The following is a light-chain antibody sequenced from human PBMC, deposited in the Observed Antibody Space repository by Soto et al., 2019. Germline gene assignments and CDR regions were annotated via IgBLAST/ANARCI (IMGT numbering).Light chain of an antibody. CDR1: QGISNY. CDR2: AAS. V-gene: IGKV1-27*01. CDR3: QKYNSGPPWT. J-gene: IGKJ1*01. Sequence: DIPMTQSPSSLSASVGDRVTITCRASQGISNYLAWYQQKPGKVPKLLIYAASTLQSGVPSRFSGSGSGTDFTLTISSLQPEDVATYYCQKYNSGPPWTFGQGTKVEIK.